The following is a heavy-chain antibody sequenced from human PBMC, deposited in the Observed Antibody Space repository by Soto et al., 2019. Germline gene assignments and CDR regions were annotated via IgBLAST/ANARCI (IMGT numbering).Heavy chain of an antibody. CDR1: GGSFSGYY. V-gene: IGHV4-34*01. J-gene: IGHJ5*02. CDR3: ARYRDIVVVPAVTPPSAPHNWFDP. Sequence: SETLSLTCAVYGGSFSGYYWSWIRQPPGKGLEWIGEINHSGSTNYNPSLKSRVTISVDTSKNQFSLKLSSVTAADTAVYYCARYRDIVVVPAVTPPSAPHNWFDPWGQGTLVTVSS. CDR2: INHSGST. D-gene: IGHD2-2*01.